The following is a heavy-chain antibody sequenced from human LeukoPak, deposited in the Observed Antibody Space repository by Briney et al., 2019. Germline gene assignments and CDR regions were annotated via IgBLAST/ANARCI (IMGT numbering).Heavy chain of an antibody. J-gene: IGHJ4*02. CDR2: IYHSGST. Sequence: SETLSLTCTVSGYSISSGYYWGWIRQPPGKGLEWIGSIYHSGSTYYNPSLKSRVTISVDTSKNQFSLKLSSVTAADTAVYYCARHARGVRGVITAIFDYWGQGTLVTVSS. CDR1: GYSISSGYY. V-gene: IGHV4-38-2*02. CDR3: ARHARGVRGVITAIFDY. D-gene: IGHD3-10*01.